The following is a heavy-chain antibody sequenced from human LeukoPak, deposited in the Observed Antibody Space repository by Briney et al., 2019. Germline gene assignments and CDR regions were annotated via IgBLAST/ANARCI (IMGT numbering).Heavy chain of an antibody. J-gene: IGHJ4*02. Sequence: GGSLRLSCAASGFTFSNYWMTWVRQAPGKGLEWVSGISGSGGFTYYADSVKGRFTISRDSSKNTLYLQMNSLRAEDTAVYYCTKDRAAVYFFDYWGQGTLVTVSS. CDR1: GFTFSNYW. V-gene: IGHV3-23*01. CDR3: TKDRAAVYFFDY. D-gene: IGHD3-9*01. CDR2: ISGSGGFT.